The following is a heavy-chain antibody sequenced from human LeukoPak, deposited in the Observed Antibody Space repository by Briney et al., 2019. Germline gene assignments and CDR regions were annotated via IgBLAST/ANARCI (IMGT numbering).Heavy chain of an antibody. CDR2: ISSSSSYI. D-gene: IGHD6-13*01. CDR3: ARDGSSWRLYYYYGMDV. CDR1: GFTFSSYS. Sequence: PGGSLRLSCAASGFTFSSYSMNWVRQAPGKGLEWVSSISSSSSYIYYADSVKGRFTISRDNAKNSLYLQMNSLRAEDTAVYYCARDGSSWRLYYYYGMDVWSQGTTVTVSS. V-gene: IGHV3-21*01. J-gene: IGHJ6*02.